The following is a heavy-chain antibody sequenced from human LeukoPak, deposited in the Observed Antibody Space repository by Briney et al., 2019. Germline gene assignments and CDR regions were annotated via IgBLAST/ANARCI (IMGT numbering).Heavy chain of an antibody. D-gene: IGHD3-22*01. CDR1: GFTFSSYW. V-gene: IGHV3-7*01. CDR2: IKQDGSEK. Sequence: PGGSLRLSCAASGFTFSSYWMSWVRQAPGKGLEWVANIKQDGSEKYYVDSVKGRFTISRDNAKNSLYLQMNSLGAEDTAVYYCARRLGMIVVVAFDIWGQGTMVTVSS. CDR3: ARRLGMIVVVAFDI. J-gene: IGHJ3*02.